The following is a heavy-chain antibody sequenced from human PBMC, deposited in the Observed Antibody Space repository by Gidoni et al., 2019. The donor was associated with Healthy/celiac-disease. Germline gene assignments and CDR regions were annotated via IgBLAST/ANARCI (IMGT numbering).Heavy chain of an antibody. CDR1: GYTFTSYD. CDR3: ARGPSYGDYYYYGMDV. D-gene: IGHD4-17*01. CDR2: MNPNSGNT. J-gene: IGHJ6*02. V-gene: IGHV1-8*01. Sequence: QVQLVQSGAEVKKPGASVTVSCKASGYTFTSYDINWVRQATGQGLEWMGWMNPNSGNTGYAQKFQGRVTMTRNTSISTAYMELSSLRSEDTAVYYCARGPSYGDYYYYGMDVWGQGTTVTVSS.